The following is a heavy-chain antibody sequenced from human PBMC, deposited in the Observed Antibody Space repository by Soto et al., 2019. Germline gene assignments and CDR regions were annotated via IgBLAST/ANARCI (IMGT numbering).Heavy chain of an antibody. D-gene: IGHD2-2*02. CDR1: GYTFTGYY. CDR2: INPNSGGT. J-gene: IGHJ6*02. V-gene: IGHV1-2*02. CDR3: AREGCSSTSCYTGSYYYYGMDV. Sequence: QVQLVQSGAEVKKPGASVKVSCKASGYTFTGYYMHWVRQAPGQGLEWMGWINPNSGGTNYAQKFQGRVTMTRDTSICTAYMELSRLRSDDTAVYYCAREGCSSTSCYTGSYYYYGMDVWGQGTTVTVSS.